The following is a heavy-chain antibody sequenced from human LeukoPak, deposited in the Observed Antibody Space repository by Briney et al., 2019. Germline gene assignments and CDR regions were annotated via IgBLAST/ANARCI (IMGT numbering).Heavy chain of an antibody. CDR3: ARAPTDMVRGVTNPYFDY. D-gene: IGHD3-10*01. J-gene: IGHJ4*02. CDR2: IYPGDSDT. Sequence: GESLKISCKGSGYSFTNYWIGWVRQMPGKGLEWMGIIYPGDSDTRYSPSFQGQVTISADKSISTAYLQWSSLKASDTAMYYCARAPTDMVRGVTNPYFDYWGQGTLVTVSS. V-gene: IGHV5-51*01. CDR1: GYSFTNYW.